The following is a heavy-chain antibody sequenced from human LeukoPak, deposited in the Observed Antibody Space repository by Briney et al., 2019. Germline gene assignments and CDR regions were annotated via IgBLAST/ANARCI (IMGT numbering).Heavy chain of an antibody. V-gene: IGHV3-21*01. CDR3: ANSYTDTWFYFDH. CDR2: ITGSGNII. D-gene: IGHD2-2*02. J-gene: IGHJ4*02. CDR1: GFTFTSYT. Sequence: GGSLRLSCAASGFTFTSYTMNWVRQSPGKGLEWVSSITGSGNIINYADSVKGRFTISRDNSKNSLYLQLNSLTAEDTAFCYCANSYTDTWFYFDHWGQGTLVTVSS.